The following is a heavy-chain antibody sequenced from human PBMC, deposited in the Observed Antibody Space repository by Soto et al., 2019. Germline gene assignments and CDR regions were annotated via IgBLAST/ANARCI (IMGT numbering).Heavy chain of an antibody. CDR1: GGSFSGYY. J-gene: IGHJ5*02. D-gene: IGHD6-13*01. Sequence: SETLSRTCAVYGGSFSGYYWSWIRQPPGKGLEWIGEINHSGSTNYNPSLKSRVTISVDTSKNQFSLKLSSVTAADTAVYYCARGIKIKQQLVLPPFDPCGQGTLVTVSS. V-gene: IGHV4-34*01. CDR2: INHSGST. CDR3: ARGIKIKQQLVLPPFDP.